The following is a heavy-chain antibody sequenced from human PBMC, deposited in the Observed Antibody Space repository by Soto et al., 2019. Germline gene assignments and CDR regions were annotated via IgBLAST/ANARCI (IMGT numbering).Heavy chain of an antibody. D-gene: IGHD2-2*01. V-gene: IGHV1-3*01. J-gene: IGHJ5*02. CDR1: GYTFTNYA. CDR2: INAGDGDI. Sequence: QVQLVQSGAEVKKPGASVKVSCKASGYTFTNYAIHWVRQAPGQRLEWMGWINAGDGDIRYSHKLWGRVTITRDTSSSTVYTELHRLTSDDSSVYYCARDGCSSPSCYYCFDPWGQGTQVTVSS. CDR3: ARDGCSSPSCYYCFDP.